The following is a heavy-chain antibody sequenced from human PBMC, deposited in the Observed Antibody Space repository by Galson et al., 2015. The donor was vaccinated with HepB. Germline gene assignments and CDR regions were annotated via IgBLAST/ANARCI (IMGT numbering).Heavy chain of an antibody. D-gene: IGHD5-24*01. V-gene: IGHV1-46*01. Sequence: SVKVSCKASGYTFTSYYMHWVRQAPGQGLEWMAIINPSGGSTCYAQKFQGRVTMTRDTSTSTVYMELSSLRSEDTAVYYCARETRRDGSPALNYFDYWGQGTLVTVSS. CDR3: ARETRRDGSPALNYFDY. CDR2: INPSGGST. J-gene: IGHJ4*02. CDR1: GYTFTSYY.